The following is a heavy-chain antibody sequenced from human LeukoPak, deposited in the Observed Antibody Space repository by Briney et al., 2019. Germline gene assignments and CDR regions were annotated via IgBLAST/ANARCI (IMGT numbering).Heavy chain of an antibody. V-gene: IGHV4-39*01. J-gene: IGHJ5*02. D-gene: IGHD3-3*01. CDR3: ARILYYDFWSGAFDP. CDR2: IYYSGST. CDR1: GGSISSSSYY. Sequence: PSETLSLTCTVSGGSISSSSYYWGWIRQPPGKGLEWIGSIYYSGSTYYNPSLKSRVTISVDTSKNQFSLKLSSVTAVDTAVYYCARILYYDFWSGAFDPWGQGTLATVSS.